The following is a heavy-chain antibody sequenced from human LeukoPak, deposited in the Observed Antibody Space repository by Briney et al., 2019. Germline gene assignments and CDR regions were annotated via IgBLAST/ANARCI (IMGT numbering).Heavy chain of an antibody. Sequence: VQPGRSLRLSCAASGFTFSSYGMHWVRQAPGKGLEWVAVISYDGSNKYYADSVKGRFTISRDNFKNTLYLQMNSLRAEDTAVYYCAKGDDYGDLFDYWGQGTLVTVSS. CDR2: ISYDGSNK. D-gene: IGHD4-17*01. J-gene: IGHJ4*02. CDR1: GFTFSSYG. CDR3: AKGDDYGDLFDY. V-gene: IGHV3-30*18.